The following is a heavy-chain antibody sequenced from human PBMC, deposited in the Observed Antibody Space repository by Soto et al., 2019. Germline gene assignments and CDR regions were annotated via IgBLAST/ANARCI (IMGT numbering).Heavy chain of an antibody. CDR3: ASYKRGSSWYENWFDP. V-gene: IGHV1-2*02. CDR2: INPNSGGT. Sequence: ASVKVSCKASGYTFTGYYMHWVRQAPGQGLEWMGWINPNSGGTNYAQKFQGRVTMTRDTSISTAYMELSRLRSDDTAVYYCASYKRGSSWYENWFDPWGQGTLVTVS. J-gene: IGHJ5*02. CDR1: GYTFTGYY. D-gene: IGHD6-13*01.